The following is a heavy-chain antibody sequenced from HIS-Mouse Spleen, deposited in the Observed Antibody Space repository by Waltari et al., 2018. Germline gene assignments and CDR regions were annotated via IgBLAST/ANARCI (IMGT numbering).Heavy chain of an antibody. V-gene: IGHV3-30*18. CDR2: ISYDGSNQ. J-gene: IGHJ4*02. CDR1: GFTFSSHG. CDR3: AKASSGWLDY. D-gene: IGHD6-19*01. Sequence: QVQLVESGGGVVQPGRSLRLSCAASGFTFSSHGLHWVRQAPGKGLEWMAVISYDGSNQYYADSVKGRFTISRDNSKNTLYLQMNSLRAEDTAVYYCAKASSGWLDYWGQGTLVTVSS.